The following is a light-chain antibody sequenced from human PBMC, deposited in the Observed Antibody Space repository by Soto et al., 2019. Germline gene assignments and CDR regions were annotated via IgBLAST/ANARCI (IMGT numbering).Light chain of an antibody. Sequence: DIQMTQSPSSVSASVGDRVTISCRTSQGVTTWLAWYQQKPGRAPKLLIYAASTLQSGVPPRFSGSGSGTDFTLTISSLQPEDFATYYCQQATSFPRTFGQGTKVDIK. V-gene: IGKV1-12*01. CDR3: QQATSFPRT. CDR1: QGVTTW. CDR2: AAS. J-gene: IGKJ1*01.